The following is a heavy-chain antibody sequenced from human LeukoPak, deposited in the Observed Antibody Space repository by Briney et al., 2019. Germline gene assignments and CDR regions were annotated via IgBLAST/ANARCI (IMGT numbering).Heavy chain of an antibody. J-gene: IGHJ4*02. Sequence: GGSLRLSCAASGFTFSNAWMSWVRQAPGKGLEWVGRIKSKTDGGTTDYAAPVKGRFTISRDDSKNTLYLQMNSLKTEDIAVYYGTTASSGWPFDYWGQGTLVSVSS. V-gene: IGHV3-15*01. CDR1: GFTFSNAW. CDR2: IKSKTDGGTT. D-gene: IGHD6-19*01. CDR3: TTASSGWPFDY.